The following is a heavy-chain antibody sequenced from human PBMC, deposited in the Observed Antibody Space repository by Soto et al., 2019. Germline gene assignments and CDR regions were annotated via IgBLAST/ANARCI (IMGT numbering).Heavy chain of an antibody. CDR1: GFTFSTYW. Sequence: EVHLVESGGGLVQPGGSLRLSCAASGFTFSTYWMNWVRQAPGKGLEWVANINQDGSEKYYADSVKGRFTISRDNARNSLSLQMNSLRVEDTAVYYCARSTGWYPDYWGRGSLVTV. CDR2: INQDGSEK. CDR3: ARSTGWYPDY. D-gene: IGHD6-19*01. J-gene: IGHJ4*02. V-gene: IGHV3-7*01.